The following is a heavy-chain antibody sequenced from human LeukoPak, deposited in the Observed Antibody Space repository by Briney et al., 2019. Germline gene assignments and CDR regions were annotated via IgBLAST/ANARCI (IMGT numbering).Heavy chain of an antibody. D-gene: IGHD4-17*01. J-gene: IGHJ3*02. CDR2: IWFDGSNK. Sequence: GGSPRLSCAASGFTFSSYGMHWVRQAPGKGLEWLAVIWFDGSNKYYAGSVKGRFTISRDNSKNTLYLQMNSLRAEDTAVYYCAREDYGFDAFDIWGQGTMVTVSS. CDR3: AREDYGFDAFDI. CDR1: GFTFSSYG. V-gene: IGHV3-33*01.